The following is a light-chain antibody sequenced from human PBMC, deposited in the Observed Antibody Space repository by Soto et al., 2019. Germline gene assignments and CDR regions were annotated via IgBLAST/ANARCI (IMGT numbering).Light chain of an antibody. CDR2: DAS. V-gene: IGKV3-11*01. Sequence: ETVLRQSPATLSLSPGERATLSCRASQSVGSSLAWFQQKPGQAPRLLINDASNRATGIPARFSGSGSGTDFALIISSLEPEDFAIYYCQQRNDWPLTFVGGTKVEIK. CDR3: QQRNDWPLT. CDR1: QSVGSS. J-gene: IGKJ4*01.